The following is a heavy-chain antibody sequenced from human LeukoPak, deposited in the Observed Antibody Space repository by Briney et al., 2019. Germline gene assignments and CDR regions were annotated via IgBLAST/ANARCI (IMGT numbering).Heavy chain of an antibody. CDR3: ARDIGAAAGMGH. D-gene: IGHD6-13*01. Sequence: SQTLSLTCTVSGGSISSGDYYWSWIRQPPGKGLEWIGNIYYSGSTYYNPSLKSRVTISVDTSKNQFSLKLSSVTAADTAVYYCARDIGAAAGMGHWGQGTLVTVSS. CDR1: GGSISSGDYY. J-gene: IGHJ4*02. CDR2: IYYSGST. V-gene: IGHV4-30-4*01.